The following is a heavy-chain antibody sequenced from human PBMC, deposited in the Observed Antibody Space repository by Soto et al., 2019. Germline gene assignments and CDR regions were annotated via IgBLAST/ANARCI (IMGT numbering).Heavy chain of an antibody. V-gene: IGHV1-24*01. CDR1: GYTLNELS. D-gene: IGHD6-13*01. J-gene: IGHJ6*02. Sequence: GASVKVSCKVSGYTLNELSIHWVRQAPGKGLEWMGGFDPEDGETVYAPKFQGRVTMTEDTSTDTANMELSSLTSEDTAVYYCAGGYSSSWDFYYYYGMDVWGQGTTVTVSS. CDR2: FDPEDGET. CDR3: AGGYSSSWDFYYYYGMDV.